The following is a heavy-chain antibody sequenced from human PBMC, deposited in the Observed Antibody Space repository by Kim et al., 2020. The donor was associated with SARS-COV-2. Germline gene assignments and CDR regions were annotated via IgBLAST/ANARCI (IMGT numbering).Heavy chain of an antibody. V-gene: IGHV4-59*08. CDR3: ARLYGYSSGWSEGIDY. Sequence: RQGRVTISLDTSKNQFSLKLSSVPAADTAVYYCARLYGYSSGWSEGIDYWGQGTLVTVSS. D-gene: IGHD6-19*01. J-gene: IGHJ4*02.